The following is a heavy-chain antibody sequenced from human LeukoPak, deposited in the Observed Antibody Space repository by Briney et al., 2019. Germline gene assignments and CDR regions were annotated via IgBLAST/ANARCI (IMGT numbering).Heavy chain of an antibody. CDR2: ISASDGST. V-gene: IGHV3-23*01. CDR1: GFTFSNYA. J-gene: IGHJ3*02. D-gene: IGHD6-19*01. Sequence: GGSLRLSCAASGFTFSNYAMNWVRRAPGKGLEWVSGISASDGSTYYADSVKGRFTISRDNSKNTLYLQMNTLRAEDTAIYYCAKVHSSGYYGWDAFDIWGQGTMVTVSS. CDR3: AKVHSSGYYGWDAFDI.